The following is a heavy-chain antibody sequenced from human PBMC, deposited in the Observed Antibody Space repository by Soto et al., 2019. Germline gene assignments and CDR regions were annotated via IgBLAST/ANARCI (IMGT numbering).Heavy chain of an antibody. Sequence: GASVKVSCKASGYTFTSYYMHWVRQAPGQGLEWMGIINPSGGSTSYAQKFQGRVTMTRDTSTSTVYMELSSLRSEDTAVYYCARDPSKGHDDTYFDYWGQGTLVTVSS. CDR1: GYTFTSYY. J-gene: IGHJ4*02. CDR2: INPSGGST. D-gene: IGHD3-22*01. CDR3: ARDPSKGHDDTYFDY. V-gene: IGHV1-46*01.